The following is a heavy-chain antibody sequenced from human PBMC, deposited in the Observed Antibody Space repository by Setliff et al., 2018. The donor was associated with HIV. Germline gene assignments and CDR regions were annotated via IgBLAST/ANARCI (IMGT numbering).Heavy chain of an antibody. Sequence: SETLSLICTVSGGSVGSSSYYWAWIRQPPGKGLEWIGSIYYTGNTKYNPSLESRVTFSIDTSEKQFSLRLASVTAADTAIYYCARDDSIVLVPAIMRGDGFDFWGQGRMVTVSS. V-gene: IGHV4-39*07. CDR3: ARDDSIVLVPAIMRGDGFDF. CDR2: IYYTGNT. D-gene: IGHD2-2*01. J-gene: IGHJ3*01. CDR1: GGSVGSSSYY.